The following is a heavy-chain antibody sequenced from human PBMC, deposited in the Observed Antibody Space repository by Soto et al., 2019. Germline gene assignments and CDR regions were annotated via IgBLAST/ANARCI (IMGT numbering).Heavy chain of an antibody. CDR3: ARSDFFCRGVYCFTGAFDS. Sequence: GESLKISCKGSGYSFSSFWIGWVRQMPGKSLEWMGIIYPGDSHTRYSPSFQDQVTISVDKSINTAYLQWSSLKASDTAMYYCARSDFFCRGVYCFTGAFDSWGQGTLVTVSS. D-gene: IGHD2-15*01. J-gene: IGHJ4*02. V-gene: IGHV5-51*01. CDR2: IYPGDSHT. CDR1: GYSFSSFW.